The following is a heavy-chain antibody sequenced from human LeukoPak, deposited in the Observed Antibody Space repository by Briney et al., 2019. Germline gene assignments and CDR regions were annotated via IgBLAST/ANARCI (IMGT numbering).Heavy chain of an antibody. CDR3: ARWRGLQSEFDH. J-gene: IGHJ4*02. Sequence: PGGFLRLSCAASGFTFSSYCMGWVRQTPGKRLECVATICQDGNGRDFVDSVKGRFTISRDNAKNSLYLEMNSLRVDDTAVHYCARWRGLQSEFDHWGQGTLVTVSS. CDR1: GFTFSSYC. CDR2: ICQDGNGR. D-gene: IGHD5-24*01. V-gene: IGHV3-7*01.